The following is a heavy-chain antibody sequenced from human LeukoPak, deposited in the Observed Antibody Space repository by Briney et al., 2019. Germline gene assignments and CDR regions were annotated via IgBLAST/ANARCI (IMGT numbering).Heavy chain of an antibody. CDR2: ISRSGST. CDR1: GDSISSGDYY. D-gene: IGHD3-22*01. J-gene: IGHJ3*02. CDR3: ARGPYSYDSSGAFDI. Sequence: SETLSLTCTVSGDSISSGDYYWSWIRQPAGKGLEWIGRISRSGSTNYNPSLKSRVTISVDTSKNQFSLKLSSVTAADTAVYFCARGPYSYDSSGAFDIWGQGTMVTVSS. V-gene: IGHV4-61*02.